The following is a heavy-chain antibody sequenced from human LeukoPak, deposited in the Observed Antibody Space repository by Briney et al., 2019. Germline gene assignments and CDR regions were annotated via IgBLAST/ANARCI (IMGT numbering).Heavy chain of an antibody. Sequence: PGGSLRLSCAASGFTFSSYWMHWVRQAPGKGLVWVSRINSDGSSTSYAASVKGRFTISRDNAKNTLYLQMNSLRAEDTAVYYCARGEAYYGDTPSGWGQGTLVTVSS. D-gene: IGHD4-17*01. CDR2: INSDGSST. J-gene: IGHJ4*02. CDR1: GFTFSSYW. CDR3: ARGEAYYGDTPSG. V-gene: IGHV3-74*01.